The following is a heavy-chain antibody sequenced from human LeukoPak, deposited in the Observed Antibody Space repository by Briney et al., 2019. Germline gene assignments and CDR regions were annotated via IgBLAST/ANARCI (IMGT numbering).Heavy chain of an antibody. V-gene: IGHV1-24*01. Sequence: PGGSLRLSCAASGFTFSNYWMHWVRQAPGKGLEWMGGFDPEDGETIYAQKFQGRVAMTEDTSTDTAYMELSSLRSEDTAVYYCATVAPEDYYFDYWGQGTLVTVSS. D-gene: IGHD3/OR15-3a*01. J-gene: IGHJ4*02. CDR3: ATVAPEDYYFDY. CDR2: FDPEDGET. CDR1: GFTFSNYW.